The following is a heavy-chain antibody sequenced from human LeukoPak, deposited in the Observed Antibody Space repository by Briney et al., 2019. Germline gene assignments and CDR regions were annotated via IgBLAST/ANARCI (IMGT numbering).Heavy chain of an antibody. Sequence: GGSLRLSCAASGFTFSSYSMNWVRQAPGKGLEWVSSISSSSSYIYCADSVKGRFTISRDNAKNSLYLQMNSLRAEDTAVYYCARDGGTYYYDNSGYYETSYYFDYWGQGTLVTVSS. CDR3: ARDGGTYYYDNSGYYETSYYFDY. V-gene: IGHV3-21*01. J-gene: IGHJ4*02. CDR2: ISSSSSYI. CDR1: GFTFSSYS. D-gene: IGHD3-22*01.